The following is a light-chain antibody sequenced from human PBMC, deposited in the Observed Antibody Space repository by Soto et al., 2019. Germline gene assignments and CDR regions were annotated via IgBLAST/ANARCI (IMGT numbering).Light chain of an antibody. Sequence: QSALTQPASVSGSPGQSITISCTGTRSDVGGYGLVSWYQQYPGKGPKLIIYEVSNRPSGVSNRFSGSKSGNTASLTISGLQAEDEADYYCSSYTTNITPVVFGGGTQLTVL. CDR1: RSDVGGYGL. CDR2: EVS. V-gene: IGLV2-14*01. J-gene: IGLJ2*01. CDR3: SSYTTNITPVV.